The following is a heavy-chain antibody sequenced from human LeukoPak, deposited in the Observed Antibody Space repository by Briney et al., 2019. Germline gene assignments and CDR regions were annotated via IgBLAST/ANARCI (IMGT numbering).Heavy chain of an antibody. J-gene: IGHJ4*02. V-gene: IGHV3-21*04. D-gene: IGHD6-13*01. Sequence: GGSLRLSCAASGFTFSSYSMNWVRQAPGKGLEWVSSISSSSSYIYYADSVRGRFTISRDNAKNSLYLQMNSLRAEDTAVYYCAKGVWSYGSSSWNYFDYWGQGTLVTVSS. CDR1: GFTFSSYS. CDR2: ISSSSSYI. CDR3: AKGVWSYGSSSWNYFDY.